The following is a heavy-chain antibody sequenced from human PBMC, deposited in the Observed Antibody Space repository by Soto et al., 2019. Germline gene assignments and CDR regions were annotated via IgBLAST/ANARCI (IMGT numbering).Heavy chain of an antibody. CDR1: GGSIRDYG. Sequence: PSETLRLRWSVAGGSIRDYGWTWIRQSQRRGLEWIGYISSSGTVKYNSSLKSRVTISLDGSRNQFSLKLSSVTAVDTAVYFCARDRKLELPGNYYYYGMDVWGQGTTVTVSS. D-gene: IGHD1-7*01. J-gene: IGHJ6*02. CDR2: ISSSGTV. V-gene: IGHV4-59*01. CDR3: ARDRKLELPGNYYYYGMDV.